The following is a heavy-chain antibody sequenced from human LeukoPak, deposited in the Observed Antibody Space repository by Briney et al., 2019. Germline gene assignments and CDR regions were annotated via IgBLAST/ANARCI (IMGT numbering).Heavy chain of an antibody. V-gene: IGHV3-21*01. CDR1: GFTFSSYS. J-gene: IGHJ6*03. D-gene: IGHD6-13*01. CDR2: ISSSSSYI. CDR3: ARDLGAAGSNYYYYMDV. Sequence: SGGSLRLSCAASGFTFSSYSMNWVRQAPGKGLEWVSSISSSSSYIYYADSVKGRFTISRDNAKNSLYLQMNSLRAEDTAVYYCARDLGAAGSNYYYYMDVWGKGTTVTVSS.